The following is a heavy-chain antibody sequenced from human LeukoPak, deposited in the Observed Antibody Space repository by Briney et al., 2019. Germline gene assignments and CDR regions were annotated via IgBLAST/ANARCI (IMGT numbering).Heavy chain of an antibody. CDR2: ISAYNGNT. Sequence: ASVKVSCKASLYTFTSYGISWVRQAPGQGLEWMGWISAYNGNTNYAHKLQGRVTMTTDTSTSTAYMELRSLRSDDTAVYYCARDSLYWSGGSCYAPYYYYGVDVWGQGTTVTVSS. J-gene: IGHJ6*02. CDR3: ARDSLYWSGGSCYAPYYYYGVDV. V-gene: IGHV1-18*01. CDR1: LYTFTSYG. D-gene: IGHD2-15*01.